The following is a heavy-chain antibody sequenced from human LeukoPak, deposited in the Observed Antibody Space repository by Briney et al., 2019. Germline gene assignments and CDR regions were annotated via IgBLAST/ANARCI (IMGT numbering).Heavy chain of an antibody. CDR2: IKQDGSEK. Sequence: GGSLTLSCAASGFTFSSNWMSWVRQAPGKGLEWVANIKQDGSEKYYVDSVKGRFTISRDNAKNSLYLQMNSLRAEDTAVYYCARRAMVSGWFDPWGQGTLVTVSS. D-gene: IGHD5-18*01. CDR1: GFTFSSNW. J-gene: IGHJ5*02. V-gene: IGHV3-7*01. CDR3: ARRAMVSGWFDP.